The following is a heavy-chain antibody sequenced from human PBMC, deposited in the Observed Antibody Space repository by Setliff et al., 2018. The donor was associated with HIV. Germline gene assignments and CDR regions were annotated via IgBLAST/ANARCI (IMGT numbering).Heavy chain of an antibody. J-gene: IGHJ3*02. CDR1: GYSINSSHY. V-gene: IGHV4-38-2*02. D-gene: IGHD4-17*01. CDR2: MSYSGNT. Sequence: SETLSLTCAVSGYSINSSHYWGWIRQPPGKGLEWIGSMSYSGNTYNNPSLKSRVTISVDTSKNQFSLKLSSVTAADTAVYYCARDDYGDYTVFDIWGQGTMVTVSS. CDR3: ARDDYGDYTVFDI.